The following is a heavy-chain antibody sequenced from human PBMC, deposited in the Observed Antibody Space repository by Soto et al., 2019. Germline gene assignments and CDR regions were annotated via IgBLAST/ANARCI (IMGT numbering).Heavy chain of an antibody. Sequence: PSETLSLTCSVSGDSISTVDYFWAWIRQPPGQALEYIGYIYKSATTYYNPSFEGRVAISLDTSKSHFSLNVTSVTAADTAVYFCARGRYCLTGSCFPNWFDSWGQGTLVTVSS. CDR2: IYKSATT. CDR1: GDSISTVDYF. CDR3: ARGRYCLTGSCFPNWFDS. D-gene: IGHD2-15*01. V-gene: IGHV4-30-4*01. J-gene: IGHJ5*01.